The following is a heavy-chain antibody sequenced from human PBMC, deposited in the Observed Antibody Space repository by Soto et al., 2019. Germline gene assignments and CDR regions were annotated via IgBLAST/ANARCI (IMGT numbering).Heavy chain of an antibody. V-gene: IGHV4-39*02. J-gene: IGHJ4*02. Sequence: QLQLQESGPGLVKPSETLSLTCTVSGGSISSSSYYWGWIRQPPGKGLEWIGSIYYSGSTYYNPSLKSRVTISVDTSKNQFSLKLSSVTAADTAVYYCARDTVQRDDYFDYWGQGTLVTVSS. CDR1: GGSISSSSYY. CDR3: ARDTVQRDDYFDY. CDR2: IYYSGST.